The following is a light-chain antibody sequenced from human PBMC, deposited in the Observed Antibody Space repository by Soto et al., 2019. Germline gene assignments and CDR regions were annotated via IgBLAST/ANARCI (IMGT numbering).Light chain of an antibody. V-gene: IGLV2-8*01. Sequence: QSALTQPPSASGSPGQSVTISCAGTSSDVGGYNSVSWYQQHPGKAPKLMIYEVSKRPSGVPDRFSGSKSGNTASLTVSGLQAEDEADYYCCSYIGSNNFYVFGTGTKVTVL. CDR1: SSDVGGYNS. CDR3: CSYIGSNNFYV. J-gene: IGLJ1*01. CDR2: EVS.